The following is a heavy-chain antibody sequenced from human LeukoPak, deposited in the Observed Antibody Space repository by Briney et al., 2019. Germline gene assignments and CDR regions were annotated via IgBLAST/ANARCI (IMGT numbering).Heavy chain of an antibody. D-gene: IGHD1-26*01. V-gene: IGHV1-2*02. CDR1: GYTFTGYC. CDR3: ARDGSWSYYPDNWFDP. Sequence: ASVKVSCKASGYTFTGYCMHWVRQAPGQGLEWMGWINPNSGGTNYAQKFQGRVTMTRDTSISTAYMGLSRLRSDDTAVYYCARDGSWSYYPDNWFDPWGQGTLVTVSS. CDR2: INPNSGGT. J-gene: IGHJ5*02.